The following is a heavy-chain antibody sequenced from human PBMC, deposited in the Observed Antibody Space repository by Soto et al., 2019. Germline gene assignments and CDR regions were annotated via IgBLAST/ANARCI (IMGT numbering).Heavy chain of an antibody. CDR2: ISASGDNS. D-gene: IGHD3-3*01. CDR3: ADGGEWSFNFVY. V-gene: IGHV3-23*01. J-gene: IGHJ4*02. CDR1: GFTFSTYA. Sequence: PGGSLRLSCAASGFTFSTYAMSWVRQAPGKGLEWLVVISASGDNSYYADSVKGRFTISRDNSKGTLYLQMNNLRAEDTALYYCADGGEWSFNFVYWGQGTLVTVSS.